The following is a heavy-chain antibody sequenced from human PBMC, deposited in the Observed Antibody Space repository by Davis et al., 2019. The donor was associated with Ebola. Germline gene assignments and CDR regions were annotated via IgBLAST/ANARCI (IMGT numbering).Heavy chain of an antibody. Sequence: PGGSLRLSCAASGFTFRSYDMHWVRQATGKGLEWVSAIGAAGDTYYPVSVKGQFTISRENAKNSLYLQMNSLRAEDTAVYYCARAGFGSTWFDCWGQGILVTVSS. J-gene: IGHJ5*01. CDR1: GFTFRSYD. CDR3: ARAGFGSTWFDC. V-gene: IGHV3-13*01. CDR2: IGAAGDT. D-gene: IGHD6-13*01.